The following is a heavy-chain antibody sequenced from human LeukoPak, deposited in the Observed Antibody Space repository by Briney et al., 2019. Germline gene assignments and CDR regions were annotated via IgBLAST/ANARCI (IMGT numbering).Heavy chain of an antibody. CDR3: ARRGTSSSWAHFDY. V-gene: IGHV3-7*05. J-gene: IGHJ4*02. D-gene: IGHD6-13*01. CDR2: IKQDGSEK. CDR1: GFTFSNYW. Sequence: SGGPLRLSCAASGFTFSNYWMTWVRQAPGKGLEWVANIKQDGSEKYYVDSVKGRFTISRDNAKNSLYLQMNSLGTEDTAVYYCARRGTSSSWAHFDYWGQGTLVTISS.